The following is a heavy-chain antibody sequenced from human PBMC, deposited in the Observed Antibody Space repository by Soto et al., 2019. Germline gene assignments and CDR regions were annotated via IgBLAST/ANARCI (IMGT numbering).Heavy chain of an antibody. V-gene: IGHV1-3*01. CDR1: GYIFINYA. J-gene: IGHJ6*02. CDR3: ARDEYDCWSGKAMDG. CDR2: INGGNGNT. D-gene: IGHD3-3*01. Sequence: QVQLVQSGAEVKKPGASVKVSCKASGYIFINYAMHWVRQAPGQRLEWMGWINGGNGNTNYSQKFQGRDTITRDTSASTAYMAVSSLRSEDTAVYYCARDEYDCWSGKAMDGWGQGTTFTFAS.